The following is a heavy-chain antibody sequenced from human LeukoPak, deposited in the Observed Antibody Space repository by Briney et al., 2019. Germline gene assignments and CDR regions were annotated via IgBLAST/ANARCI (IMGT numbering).Heavy chain of an antibody. CDR1: GFTFSSYA. CDR2: ISSNGGST. D-gene: IGHD3-9*01. V-gene: IGHV3-64D*06. CDR3: VKGNVLRYFDWPAPFDY. J-gene: IGHJ4*02. Sequence: GGSLRPSCSASGFTFSSYATHWVRQAPGKGLEYVSAISSNGGSTYYADSVKGRFTISRDNSKNTLYLQMSSLRAEDTAVYYCVKGNVLRYFDWPAPFDYWGQGTLVTVSS.